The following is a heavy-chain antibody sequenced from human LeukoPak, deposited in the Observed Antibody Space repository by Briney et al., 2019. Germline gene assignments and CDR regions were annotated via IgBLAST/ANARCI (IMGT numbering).Heavy chain of an antibody. D-gene: IGHD3-22*01. CDR2: IYYSGST. V-gene: IGHV4-39*07. Sequence: SETLSLTCTVSGGSISSSSYYWGWIRQPPGKGLEWIGSIYYSGSTYYNPSLKSRVHMSVDTSKNHFSLKLSSVTAADTAVYYCAREGYDGSDYYAFEIWGQGTMVTVSS. J-gene: IGHJ3*02. CDR1: GGSISSSSYY. CDR3: AREGYDGSDYYAFEI.